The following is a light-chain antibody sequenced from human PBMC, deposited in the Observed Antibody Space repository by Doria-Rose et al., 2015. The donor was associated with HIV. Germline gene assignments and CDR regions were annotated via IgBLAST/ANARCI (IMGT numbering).Light chain of an antibody. Sequence: TQSPGTLSLSPGERATFSCRASQSFSSTYLAWYQQKPGQAPSLLIYDGSTSATGIPDRFSASGSGTDFTLTINRPEPEDFALYYCHQYGTSWTFGQGTKVEI. CDR1: QSFSSTY. J-gene: IGKJ1*01. V-gene: IGKV3-20*01. CDR2: DGS. CDR3: HQYGTSWT.